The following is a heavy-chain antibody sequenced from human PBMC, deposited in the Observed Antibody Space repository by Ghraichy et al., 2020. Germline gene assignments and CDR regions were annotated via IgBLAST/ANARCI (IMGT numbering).Heavy chain of an antibody. J-gene: IGHJ6*02. Sequence: GGSLRLSCAASGFTFSSSDMHWVRQVTGKGLEWVSGIGTVGDPYYAGSVKGRFTISRENAKNSLYLQMNGLRVGDTAVYYCARALKETTVTPEDSFYYFYGLDVLGQGTTVTVSS. CDR1: GFTFSSSD. V-gene: IGHV3-13*05. D-gene: IGHD4-17*01. CDR2: IGTVGDP. CDR3: ARALKETTVTPEDSFYYFYGLDV.